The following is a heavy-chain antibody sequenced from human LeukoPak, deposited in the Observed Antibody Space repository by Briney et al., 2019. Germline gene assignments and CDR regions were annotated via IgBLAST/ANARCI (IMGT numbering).Heavy chain of an antibody. V-gene: IGHV1-3*01. Sequence: ASVKVSCKASGYSFSTYAIHWVRQAPGQRLEWMGWINAGNGNTKYSQKFQDRVSMTRDTSASAAYMELSSLRSEDTAVYYCARATKDYYYYYGMDVWGQGTTVTVSS. CDR3: ARATKDYYYYYGMDV. CDR1: GYSFSTYA. J-gene: IGHJ6*02. CDR2: INAGNGNT.